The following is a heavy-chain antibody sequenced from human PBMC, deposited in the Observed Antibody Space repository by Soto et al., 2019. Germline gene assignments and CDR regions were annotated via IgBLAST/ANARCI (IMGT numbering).Heavy chain of an antibody. V-gene: IGHV1-69*02. CDR2: IIPILGIA. Sequence: ASVKVSWKASGGTFSSYTISWVRQAPGQGLEWMGRIIPILGIANYAQKFQGRVTITADKSTSTAYMELSSLRSEDTAVYYCANINDYGPPDYWGQGTLVTVSS. CDR1: GGTFSSYT. D-gene: IGHD4-17*01. CDR3: ANINDYGPPDY. J-gene: IGHJ4*02.